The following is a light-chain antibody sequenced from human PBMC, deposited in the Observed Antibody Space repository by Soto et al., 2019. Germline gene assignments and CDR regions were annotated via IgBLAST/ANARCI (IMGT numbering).Light chain of an antibody. V-gene: IGKV3-15*01. CDR2: GAS. CDR3: QQYNNWPPRFT. CDR1: QSVNSN. Sequence: EIVMTQSPATLSVSPGERATLSCRASQSVNSNLAWYQQRPGQAPRLLIYGASTRATGVPARLSGSGSGTEFTLTLSSLQSEDFAVYYCQQYNNWPPRFTFGQGTKLEI. J-gene: IGKJ2*01.